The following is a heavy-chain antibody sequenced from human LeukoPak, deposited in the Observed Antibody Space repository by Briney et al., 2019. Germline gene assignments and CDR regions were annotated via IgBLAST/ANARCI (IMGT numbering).Heavy chain of an antibody. V-gene: IGHV3-53*01. Sequence: GGSLSLSCEASGFTVSSNYMSWVRQAPGKGLEWVSVIYGGGSTYYADSVKGRFTISRDNSKNTLYLQMNSLRAEDTAVYYCAKDRETNAPNYYMDVWGKGTTVTVSS. CDR2: IYGGGST. CDR3: AKDRETNAPNYYMDV. J-gene: IGHJ6*03. D-gene: IGHD1-26*01. CDR1: GFTVSSNY.